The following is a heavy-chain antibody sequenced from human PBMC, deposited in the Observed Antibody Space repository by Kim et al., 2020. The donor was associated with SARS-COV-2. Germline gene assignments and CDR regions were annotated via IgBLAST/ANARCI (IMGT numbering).Heavy chain of an antibody. CDR3: TTANSIVVEDY. Sequence: TDYAAPVKGRFTISRDDSKNTLYLQMNSLKTEDTAVYYCTTANSIVVEDYWGQGTLVTVSS. D-gene: IGHD1-26*01. J-gene: IGHJ4*02. V-gene: IGHV3-15*01. CDR2: T.